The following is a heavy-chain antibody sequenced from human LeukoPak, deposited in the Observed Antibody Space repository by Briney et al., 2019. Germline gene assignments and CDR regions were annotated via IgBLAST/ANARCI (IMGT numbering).Heavy chain of an antibody. Sequence: NPSETLSLTCAVSGGSISSSNWWSWVRQPPGKGLEWIGEIYHSGSTNYNPSLKSRVTISVDKSKNQFSLKLSSVTAADTAVYYCARIDNGDYYYYMDVWGKGTTVTVSS. CDR1: GGSISSSNW. CDR3: ARIDNGDYYYYMDV. J-gene: IGHJ6*03. D-gene: IGHD2-8*01. V-gene: IGHV4-4*02. CDR2: IYHSGST.